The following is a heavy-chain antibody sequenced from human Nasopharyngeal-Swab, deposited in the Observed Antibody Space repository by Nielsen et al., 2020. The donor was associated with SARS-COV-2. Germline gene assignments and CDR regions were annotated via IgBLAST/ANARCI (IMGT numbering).Heavy chain of an antibody. CDR2: VYYSGST. V-gene: IGHV4-39*07. CDR3: ARGATIFGVVAYGMDV. CDR1: GGSISRSSYY. J-gene: IGHJ6*02. D-gene: IGHD3-3*01. Sequence: SETLSLTCTVSGGSISRSSYYWGWIRQPPGKGLEWIGSVYYSGSTYYNPSLTLKSRVIISVDTSKNQFSLKLSSVTAADTAVYYCARGATIFGVVAYGMDVWGQGTTVTVSS.